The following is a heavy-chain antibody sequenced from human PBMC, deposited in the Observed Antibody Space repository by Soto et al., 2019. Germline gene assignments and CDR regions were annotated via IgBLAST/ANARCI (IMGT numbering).Heavy chain of an antibody. Sequence: ASVKVSCKASGYTFTSYGISWVRQAPGQGLEWMGWISAYNGNTNYAQKLQGRVTMTTDTSTSTAYMELRSLRSDDTAVYYCARDDRYSSGAALSSGWFAPWGQGTLVPVSS. CDR3: ARDDRYSSGAALSSGWFAP. CDR2: ISAYNGNT. CDR1: GYTFTSYG. J-gene: IGHJ5*02. D-gene: IGHD6-19*01. V-gene: IGHV1-18*04.